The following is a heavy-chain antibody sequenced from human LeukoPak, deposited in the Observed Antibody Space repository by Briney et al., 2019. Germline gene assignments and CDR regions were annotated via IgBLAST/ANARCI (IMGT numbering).Heavy chain of an antibody. CDR3: ARASGPFDY. D-gene: IGHD3-10*01. J-gene: IGHJ4*02. CDR2: IWNDGSNK. Sequence: PGGSLRLSCAASGFTFSTYGMHWVRQAPGKGLEWVAVIWNDGSNKYYADSVKGRFTISRDNSKNTLYLQTNSLRAEDTAVYSCARASGPFDYWGQGTLVTVSP. V-gene: IGHV3-33*01. CDR1: GFTFSTYG.